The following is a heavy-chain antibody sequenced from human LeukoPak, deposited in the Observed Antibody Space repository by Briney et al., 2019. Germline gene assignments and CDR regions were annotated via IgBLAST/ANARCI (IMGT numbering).Heavy chain of an antibody. Sequence: GGSLRLSCAASGFTFSSYWMTWVRQAPGKGLEWVANIKEDGSEKYYVDSVKGRFTISRDNAKNSVYLQMNSLRVEDTAVYYCARSLVVGANPYHWGQGTLVTVSS. CDR1: GFTFSSYW. CDR3: ARSLVVGANPYH. J-gene: IGHJ5*02. V-gene: IGHV3-7*01. CDR2: IKEDGSEK. D-gene: IGHD1-26*01.